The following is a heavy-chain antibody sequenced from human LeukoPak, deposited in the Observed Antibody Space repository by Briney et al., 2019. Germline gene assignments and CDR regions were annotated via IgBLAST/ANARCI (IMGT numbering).Heavy chain of an antibody. CDR1: GFTFSSYS. J-gene: IGHJ4*02. V-gene: IGHV3-7*01. CDR2: IKQDGSEK. Sequence: GGSLRLSCAASGFTFSSYSMNWVRQAPGKGLEWVANIKQDGSEKYYVDSVKGRFTISRDNAKNSLYLQMNSLRAEDTAVYYCARDEEYSGYDAMVVDYWGQGTLVTVSS. CDR3: ARDEEYSGYDAMVVDY. D-gene: IGHD5-12*01.